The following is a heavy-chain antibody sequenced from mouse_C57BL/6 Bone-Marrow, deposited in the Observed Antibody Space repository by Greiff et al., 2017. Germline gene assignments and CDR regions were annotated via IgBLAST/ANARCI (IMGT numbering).Heavy chain of an antibody. D-gene: IGHD2-5*01. J-gene: IGHJ4*01. Sequence: EVQLQQSGPELVKPGASVKISCKASGYSFTDYNMNWVKQRNGQSLYWIGVINPNHGTTSYNQKFKGKATLTVDQSSSTAYMQLNSLTSEDSAVYYCATYYSNCYYAMDYWGQGTSVTVSS. CDR3: ATYYSNCYYAMDY. CDR2: INPNHGTT. V-gene: IGHV1-39*01. CDR1: GYSFTDYN.